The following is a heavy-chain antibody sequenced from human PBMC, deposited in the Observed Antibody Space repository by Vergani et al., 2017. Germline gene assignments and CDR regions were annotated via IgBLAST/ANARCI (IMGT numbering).Heavy chain of an antibody. V-gene: IGHV4-39*01. D-gene: IGHD1-26*01. CDR2: IYYSGST. CDR3: ARQVSGNYYEIDY. CDR1: GGSISSSSYY. Sequence: QLQLQESGPGLVKPSETLSLTCTVSGGSISSSSYYWGWIRQPPGKGLEWIGSIYYSGSTYYYPSLKSRIVIFVDTSKNQFSLNLSSGTAADTAVYYCARQVSGNYYEIDYWGQGALVTVAS. J-gene: IGHJ4*02.